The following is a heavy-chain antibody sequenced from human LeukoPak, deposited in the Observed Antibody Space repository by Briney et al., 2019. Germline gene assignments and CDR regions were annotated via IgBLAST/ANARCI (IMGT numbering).Heavy chain of an antibody. CDR1: GFTFSSYS. J-gene: IGHJ4*02. D-gene: IGHD4-11*01. CDR2: ISSSSSTI. V-gene: IGHV3-48*01. Sequence: PGGSLRLSCAASGFTFSSYSMNWVRQAPGKGLEWVSYISSSSSTIYYADSVKGRFTISRDNAKNSLYLQMNSLRAEDTAVYYCARDLYSNYGLLGYWGQGTLVTVSS. CDR3: ARDLYSNYGLLGY.